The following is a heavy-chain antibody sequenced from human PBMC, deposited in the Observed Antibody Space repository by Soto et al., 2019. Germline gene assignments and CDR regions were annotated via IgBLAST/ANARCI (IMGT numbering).Heavy chain of an antibody. J-gene: IGHJ4*02. CDR1: GFTFSSYG. CDR2: ISYDGSNK. CDR3: AKEQAATIETYYLDY. Sequence: GGSLRLSCAASGFTFSSYGMHWVRQAPGKGLEWVAVISYDGSNKYYADSVKGRFTISRDNSKNTLYLQMNSLRAEDTAGYYCAKEQAATIETYYLDYWGQGTLVTVSS. D-gene: IGHD5-12*01. V-gene: IGHV3-30*18.